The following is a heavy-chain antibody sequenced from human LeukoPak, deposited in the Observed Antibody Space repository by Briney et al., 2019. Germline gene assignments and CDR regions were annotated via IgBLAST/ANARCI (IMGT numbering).Heavy chain of an antibody. CDR3: ARRGGGHAFDI. CDR2: IFYSGST. D-gene: IGHD3-16*01. Sequence: SETLSLTCTVSGGSISSYWWSWIRQPPGKGLEYIGYIFYSGSTNYNPSLKSRVTISVDTSKIHFSLRLSSVTAADTAVYYCARRGGGHAFDIRGQGTMVTVSS. J-gene: IGHJ3*02. V-gene: IGHV4-59*08. CDR1: GGSISSYW.